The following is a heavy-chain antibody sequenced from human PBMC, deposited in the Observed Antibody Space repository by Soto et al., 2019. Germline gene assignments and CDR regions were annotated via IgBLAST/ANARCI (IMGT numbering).Heavy chain of an antibody. CDR2: ISGSGGST. Sequence: EVQLLESGGGLVQTGGSLRLSCAASGFTFSSYAMSWVRQAPGKGLEWVSAISGSGGSTYYADSVKGRFTISRDNSKNTLYLQRNSLRAEDTAVYYCATLPRRVVVITHLSYWGKGTLVTVYS. CDR3: ATLPRRVVVITHLSY. J-gene: IGHJ4*02. D-gene: IGHD3-22*01. V-gene: IGHV3-23*01. CDR1: GFTFSSYA.